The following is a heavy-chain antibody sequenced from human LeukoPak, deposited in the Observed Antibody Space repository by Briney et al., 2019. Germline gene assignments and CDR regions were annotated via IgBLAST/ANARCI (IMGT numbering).Heavy chain of an antibody. Sequence: SETPSLTCTVSGGSISSYYWSWIRQSPGKGLEFIGFIYYTGRTNYNPSLKSRVTISVDTSKNQFSLKLSSVTAADTAVYYCARGVRFLEWPHYYYYMDVWGKGTTVTVSS. CDR1: GGSISSYY. J-gene: IGHJ6*03. CDR2: IYYTGRT. CDR3: ARGVRFLEWPHYYYYMDV. V-gene: IGHV4-59*01. D-gene: IGHD3-3*01.